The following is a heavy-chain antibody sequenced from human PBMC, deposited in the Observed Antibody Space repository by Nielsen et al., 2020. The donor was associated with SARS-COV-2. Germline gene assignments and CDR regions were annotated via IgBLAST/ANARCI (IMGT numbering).Heavy chain of an antibody. V-gene: IGHV3-20*01. CDR1: GFTFDDYG. Sequence: GESLKISCAASGFTFDDYGMSWVRQAPGKGLEWVSGINWNGGSTGYADSVKGRFTISRDNAKNSLYLQMNSLRAEETALYHCARESGPYSGYYAGGDYWGQGTLVTVSS. J-gene: IGHJ4*02. CDR3: ARESGPYSGYYAGGDY. D-gene: IGHD5-12*01. CDR2: INWNGGST.